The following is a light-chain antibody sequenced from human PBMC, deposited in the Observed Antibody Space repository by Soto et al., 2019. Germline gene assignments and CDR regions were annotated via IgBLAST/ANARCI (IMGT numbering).Light chain of an antibody. V-gene: IGLV1-44*01. CDR1: SSNIGTNT. J-gene: IGLJ2*01. CDR2: SNN. Sequence: QSVLTQPPSASATPGQGVTISCSGSSSNIGTNTVTWYQQLPGTAPKLLIYSNNQRPSGVPDRFSGSKSGTSASLAISGLQSEDEADYYCAAWDDSLNGVVFGGGTKLTVL. CDR3: AAWDDSLNGVV.